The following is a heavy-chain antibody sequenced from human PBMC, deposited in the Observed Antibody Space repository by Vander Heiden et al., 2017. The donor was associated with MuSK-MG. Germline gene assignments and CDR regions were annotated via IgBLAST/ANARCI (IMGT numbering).Heavy chain of an antibody. CDR2: MNPNSGNT. CDR1: GYTFTSYD. Sequence: QVQLVQSGAEVKKPGASVKVSCKASGYTFTSYDINWVRQATGQGLEWMGWMNPNSGNTGYAEKFQGRVTMTRNTSITTAYMELSSLRSEDTAVYFCARGRGGSGSYWNYYMDVWGKGTTVTVSS. CDR3: ARGRGGSGSYWNYYMDV. D-gene: IGHD3-10*01. V-gene: IGHV1-8*01. J-gene: IGHJ6*03.